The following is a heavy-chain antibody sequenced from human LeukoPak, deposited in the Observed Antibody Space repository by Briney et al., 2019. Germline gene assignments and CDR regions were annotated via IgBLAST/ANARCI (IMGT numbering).Heavy chain of an antibody. CDR2: INWNGGST. V-gene: IGHV3-20*04. CDR3: ARVRGSYPHNLFDY. Sequence: GGSLRLSCAASGFTLDDYGMSWVRQAPGKGLEWVSGINWNGGSTGYADSVKGRFTISRDNAKNSLYLQMNSLRAEDTALYYCARVRGSYPHNLFDYWGQGTLVTVSS. CDR1: GFTLDDYG. J-gene: IGHJ4*02. D-gene: IGHD1-26*01.